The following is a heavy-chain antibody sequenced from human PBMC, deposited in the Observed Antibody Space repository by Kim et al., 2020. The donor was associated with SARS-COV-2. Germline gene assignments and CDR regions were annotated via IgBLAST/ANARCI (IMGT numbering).Heavy chain of an antibody. CDR3: ARRITLDSFDV. CDR1: GYSFDIYW. CDR2: IYPSDPDV. Sequence: GESLKISRKASGYSFDIYWIAWLRQMPGKGLEWMGIIYPSDPDVTYSPSFQGQVTMSADTSINTAYLQWTSLKASDTAMYYCARRITLDSFDVWGQGTMITVSS. J-gene: IGHJ3*01. V-gene: IGHV5-51*01. D-gene: IGHD3-10*01.